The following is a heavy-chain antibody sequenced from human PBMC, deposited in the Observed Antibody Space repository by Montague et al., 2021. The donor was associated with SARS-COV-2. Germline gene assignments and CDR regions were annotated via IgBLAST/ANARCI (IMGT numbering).Heavy chain of an antibody. Sequence: SLSLSCAASGFTFSSYGMHWVRQAPGKGLEWVAVIWYDGSNKYYADSVKGRFTISRDNSKNTLYLQMNSLRAEDTAVYYCARLYYYGSGRRMGYYYYGMDVWGQGTTVTVSS. D-gene: IGHD3-10*01. V-gene: IGHV3-33*01. J-gene: IGHJ6*02. CDR3: ARLYYYGSGRRMGYYYYGMDV. CDR1: GFTFSSYG. CDR2: IWYDGSNK.